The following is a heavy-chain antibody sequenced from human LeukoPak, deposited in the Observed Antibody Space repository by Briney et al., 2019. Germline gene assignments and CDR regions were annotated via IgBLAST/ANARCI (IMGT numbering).Heavy chain of an antibody. V-gene: IGHV1-69*02. D-gene: IGHD1-14*01. CDR1: GGTFSSYT. CDR3: ARSGWNQNWFDP. CDR2: IIPILGIA. Sequence: ASVKVSCKASGGTFSSYTISWVRQAPGQGLEWMGRIIPILGIANYAQKFQGRVTITADKSTSTAYMELSSLRSEDTAVYYCARSGWNQNWFDPWGQGTLVTVSS. J-gene: IGHJ5*02.